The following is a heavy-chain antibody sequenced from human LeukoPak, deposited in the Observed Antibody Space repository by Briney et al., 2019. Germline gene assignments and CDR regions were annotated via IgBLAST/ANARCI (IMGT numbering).Heavy chain of an antibody. CDR2: IYYSGST. V-gene: IGHV4-39*07. J-gene: IGHJ4*02. D-gene: IGHD3-22*01. CDR3: ARAPYDSSGYYCPQGYDY. Sequence: SETLSLTCTVSGGSISSSSYYWGWIRQPPGKGLEWIGSIYYSGSTYYNPSLKSRVTISVDTSKNQFSLKLSSVTAADTAVYYCARAPYDSSGYYCPQGYDYWGQGTLVTVSS. CDR1: GGSISSSSYY.